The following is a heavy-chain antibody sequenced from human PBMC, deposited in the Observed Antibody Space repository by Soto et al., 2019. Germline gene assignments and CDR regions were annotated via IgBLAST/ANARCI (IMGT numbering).Heavy chain of an antibody. J-gene: IGHJ4*02. Sequence: QVQLVESGGGVVQPGRSLRLSCAASGFTFSSYGMHWVRQAPGKGLAWVAVISYGGSSKDYADSVKGRFTISRDNSKNTLYRQMNSLRAEETAVYYCAKAGDSSRWYLIDYWGQGTLVTVSS. CDR2: ISYGGSSK. V-gene: IGHV3-30*18. CDR3: AKAGDSSRWYLIDY. CDR1: GFTFSSYG. D-gene: IGHD6-13*01.